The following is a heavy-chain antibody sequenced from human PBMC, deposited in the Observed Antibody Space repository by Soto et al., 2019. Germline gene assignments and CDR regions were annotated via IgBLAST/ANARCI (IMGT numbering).Heavy chain of an antibody. J-gene: IGHJ6*02. CDR1: GYTFTSYD. CDR2: MNPNSGNT. CDR3: XXXRTGTTSMDV. Sequence: QVQLVQSGAEVKKPGASVKVSCKASGYTFTSYDINWVRQATGQGLEWMGWMNPNSGNTGYAQNXXXXXXXXXXXXXXXXXXXXXXXXXXXXXXXXXXXXRTGTTSMDVWGQGTTVTVS. V-gene: IGHV1-8*01. D-gene: IGHD1-1*01.